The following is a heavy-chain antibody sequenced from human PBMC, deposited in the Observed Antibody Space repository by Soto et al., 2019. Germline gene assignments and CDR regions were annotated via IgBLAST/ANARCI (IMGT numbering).Heavy chain of an antibody. CDR1: GFTFSSYG. J-gene: IGHJ6*02. CDR2: ISYDGSNK. D-gene: IGHD3-10*01. CDR3: AKNFEVTMVRGVISYYYYGMDV. V-gene: IGHV3-30*18. Sequence: PGGSLRLSCAASGFTFSSYGMHWVRQAPGKGLEWVAVISYDGSNKYYADSVKGRFTISRDNSKNTLYLQMNSLRAEDTAVYYCAKNFEVTMVRGVISYYYYGMDVWGQGTTVTVSS.